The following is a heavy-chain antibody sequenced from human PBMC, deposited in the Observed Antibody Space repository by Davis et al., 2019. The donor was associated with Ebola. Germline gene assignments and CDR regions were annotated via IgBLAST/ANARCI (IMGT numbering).Heavy chain of an antibody. J-gene: IGHJ5*01. CDR2: MNPNSGNT. D-gene: IGHD4-17*01. CDR1: GYTFTSYD. V-gene: IGHV1-8*01. CDR3: ARSRTVTTGEFGF. Sequence: AASVKVSCKASGYTFTSYDINWVRQATGQGLEWMGWMNPNSGNTGYAQKFQGRVTMTRSTSITTAYMELSSLTSEDTAVYYCARSRTVTTGEFGFWGQGALVTVSS.